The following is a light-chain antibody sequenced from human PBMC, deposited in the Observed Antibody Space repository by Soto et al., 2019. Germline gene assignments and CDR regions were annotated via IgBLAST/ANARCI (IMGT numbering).Light chain of an antibody. V-gene: IGKV3-20*01. CDR3: QQYGSSPPYT. CDR1: QSVSRSY. CDR2: GAS. J-gene: IGKJ2*01. Sequence: EIVLTQSPGTLSLSPGERATLSCRASQSVSRSYLAGYQQKPGQAPRLLTYGASSRATGIPDRFSGSGSGTDFTLTISRLEPEDFAVYYCQQYGSSPPYTFGQGTKLEIK.